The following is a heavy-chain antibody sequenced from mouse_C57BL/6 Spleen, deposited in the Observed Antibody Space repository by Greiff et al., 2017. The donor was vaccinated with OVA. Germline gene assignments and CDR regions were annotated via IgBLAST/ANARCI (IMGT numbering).Heavy chain of an antibody. D-gene: IGHD2-3*01. CDR3: ARCFYNGYYVRGAMDD. J-gene: IGHJ4*01. CDR2: IDPSDSYT. V-gene: IGHV1-50*01. CDR1: GYTFTSYW. Sequence: QVQLQQPGAELVKPGASAKLSCKASGYTFTSYWMQWVKQRPGQGLEWIGEIDPSDSYTNYNQKFKGKATLTVDKSSSTAYMQLSSLTSADSAVYYCARCFYNGYYVRGAMDDWGKGTSVTVSS.